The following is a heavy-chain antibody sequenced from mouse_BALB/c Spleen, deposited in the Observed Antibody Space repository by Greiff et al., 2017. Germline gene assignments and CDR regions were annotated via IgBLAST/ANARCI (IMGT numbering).Heavy chain of an antibody. CDR1: GFSLTSYG. V-gene: IGHV2-9*02. Sequence: VMLVESGPGLVAPSQSLSITCTVSGFSLTSYGVHWVRQPPGKGLEWLGVIWAGGSTNYNSALMSRLSISKDNSKSQVFLKMNSLQTDDTAMYYCARVGGGYEEASWFAYWGQGTLVTVSA. CDR3: ARVGGGYEEASWFAY. CDR2: IWAGGST. D-gene: IGHD2-2*01. J-gene: IGHJ3*01.